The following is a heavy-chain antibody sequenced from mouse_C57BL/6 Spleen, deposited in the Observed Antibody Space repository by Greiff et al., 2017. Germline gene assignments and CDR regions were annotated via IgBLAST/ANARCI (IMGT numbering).Heavy chain of an antibody. CDR1: GFTFSSYA. V-gene: IGHV5-9-1*02. J-gene: IGHJ2*01. Sequence: EVMLVESGEGLVKPGGSLKLSCAASGFTFSSYAMSWVRQTPEKRLEWVAYISSGGDYIYYADTVKGRFTISRDNARNTLYLQMSRLKSEDTAMYYCTRGHGNPDYWGQGTTLTVSS. CDR3: TRGHGNPDY. CDR2: ISSGGDYI. D-gene: IGHD2-1*01.